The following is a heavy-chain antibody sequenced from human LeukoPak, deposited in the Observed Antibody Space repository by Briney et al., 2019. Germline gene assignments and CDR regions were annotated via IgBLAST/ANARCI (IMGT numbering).Heavy chain of an antibody. CDR2: IIPIFGTA. CDR1: GGTFSSYA. Sequence: ASVKVSCKASGGTFSSYAISWVRQAPGQGLEWMGGIIPIFGTANYAQKFQSRVTITADESTSTAYMELSSLRSEDTAVYYCARRGAVALGDYWGQGKLVTVSS. J-gene: IGHJ4*02. D-gene: IGHD6-19*01. V-gene: IGHV1-69*13. CDR3: ARRGAVALGDY.